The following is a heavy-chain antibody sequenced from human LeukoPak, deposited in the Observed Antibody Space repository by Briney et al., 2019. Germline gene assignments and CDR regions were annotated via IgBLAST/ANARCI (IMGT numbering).Heavy chain of an antibody. D-gene: IGHD6-13*01. Sequence: GGSLRLSCAASGFTFSSYSMNWVRQAPGKGLEWVSSISSSSSYIYYADSVKGRFTISRDNAKNSLYLQMNSLRAEDTAVYYCARGHPSWSGPIDYWGQGTLVTVSS. J-gene: IGHJ4*02. CDR1: GFTFSSYS. V-gene: IGHV3-21*01. CDR2: ISSSSSYI. CDR3: ARGHPSWSGPIDY.